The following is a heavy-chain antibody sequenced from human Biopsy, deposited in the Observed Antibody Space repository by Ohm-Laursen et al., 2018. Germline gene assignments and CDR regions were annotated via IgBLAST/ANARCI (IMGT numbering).Heavy chain of an antibody. CDR1: GYTFSGYH. CDR2: INAKTGDT. CDR3: TRGGYYYDSLAYYYWFDP. J-gene: IGHJ5*02. V-gene: IGHV1-2*02. D-gene: IGHD3-22*01. Sequence: SVTVSCKASGYTFSGYHVHWVRQAPGQGLEWMGWINAKTGDTNYAQKFQGRVTMTRDTSISMAYVDLSSLRSDDTAVYYCTRGGYYYDSLAYYYWFDPWGQGTLVTVSS.